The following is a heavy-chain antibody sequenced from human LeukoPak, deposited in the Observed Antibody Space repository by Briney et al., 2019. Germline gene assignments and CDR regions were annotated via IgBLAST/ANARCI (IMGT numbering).Heavy chain of an antibody. Sequence: GGSLRLSCAASGFTFSDYYMNWFRQAPGKGLEWVGFIRSKGFGGTTDYAAPVKGRFTISRDDSKSIAYLQMNSLKTEDTALYYCTRGHSSSWYTGDYWGQGTLVTVSS. CDR1: GFTFSDYY. CDR2: IRSKGFGGTT. V-gene: IGHV3-49*03. CDR3: TRGHSSSWYTGDY. D-gene: IGHD6-13*01. J-gene: IGHJ4*02.